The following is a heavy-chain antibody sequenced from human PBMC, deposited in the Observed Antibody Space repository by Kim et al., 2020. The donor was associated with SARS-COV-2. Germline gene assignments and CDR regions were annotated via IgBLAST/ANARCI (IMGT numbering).Heavy chain of an antibody. CDR1: GGSLGTGTYY. D-gene: IGHD3-10*01. Sequence: SETLSLTCTVSGGSLGTGTYYWAWIRQPPGKGLEWIANIFYGGGGDHNPSLKSRGSTSMDSSSRQIFLKLTSVTAEDTAMYYCARGFGDRIFDYWGQGILVTVSS. CDR3: ARGFGDRIFDY. V-gene: IGHV4-39*01. J-gene: IGHJ4*02. CDR2: IFYGGGG.